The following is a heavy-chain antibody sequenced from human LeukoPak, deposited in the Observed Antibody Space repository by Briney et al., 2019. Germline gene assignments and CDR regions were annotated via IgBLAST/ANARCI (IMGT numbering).Heavy chain of an antibody. CDR2: INSDGSST. D-gene: IGHD6-13*01. CDR1: GFTFSSYW. V-gene: IGHV3-74*01. CDR3: ARGDSAYSSSWSTFDY. J-gene: IGHJ4*02. Sequence: GGSLRLSCAASGFTFSSYWMHWVRQVSGKGLVWVSRINSDGSSTSYADSVKGRFAISRDNAKNTLYLQVNSLRAEDTAVYYCARGDSAYSSSWSTFDYWGQGALVTVSA.